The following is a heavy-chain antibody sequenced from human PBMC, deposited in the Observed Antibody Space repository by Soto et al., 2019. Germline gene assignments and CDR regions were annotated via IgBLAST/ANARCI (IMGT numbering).Heavy chain of an antibody. Sequence: EVQLVESGGDSVQPGGSLRLSCLVSGLSIDTYWMGWVRQFPDKGLEWVANIKYDDSEKPYMDSVEGRFTISRDNAKNTLFLQMTRLRVEDTAIYYCAAWSHSHWFHYWGRGTLVTVSS. CDR3: AAWSHSHWFHY. D-gene: IGHD1-1*01. V-gene: IGHV3-7*05. J-gene: IGHJ4*02. CDR1: GLSIDTYW. CDR2: IKYDDSEK.